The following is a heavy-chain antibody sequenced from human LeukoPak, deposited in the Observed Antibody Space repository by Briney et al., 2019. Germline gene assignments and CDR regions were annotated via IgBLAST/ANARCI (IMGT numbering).Heavy chain of an antibody. V-gene: IGHV3-15*01. Sequence: GGSLRLSCATSGFNFNVAWMTWVRQVPGMGLEWIGRIKSKGSGETTDYAAPVKGRITVSRDDSKTTLYQHMNNLKTEDTAVYYCASVKDKSSWALDNWGQGALVTVSS. CDR2: IKSKGSGETT. J-gene: IGHJ4*02. D-gene: IGHD2-15*01. CDR3: ASVKDKSSWALDN. CDR1: GFNFNVAW.